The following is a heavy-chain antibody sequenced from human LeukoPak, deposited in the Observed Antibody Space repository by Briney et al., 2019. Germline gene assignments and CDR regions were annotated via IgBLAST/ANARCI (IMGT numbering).Heavy chain of an antibody. CDR3: ARGRIAVAGGFDY. D-gene: IGHD6-19*01. J-gene: IGHJ4*02. CDR2: IYTSGST. Sequence: TLSLTCTVSGGSISSGSYYWSWIRQPAGKGLEWIGRIYTSGSTNYNPSLKSRVTISVDTSKNQFSLKLSSVTAADTAVYYCARGRIAVAGGFDYWGQGTLVTVSS. CDR1: GGSISSGSYY. V-gene: IGHV4-61*02.